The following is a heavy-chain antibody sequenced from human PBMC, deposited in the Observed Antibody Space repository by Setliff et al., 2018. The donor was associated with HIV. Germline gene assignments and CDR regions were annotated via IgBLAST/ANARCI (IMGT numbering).Heavy chain of an antibody. D-gene: IGHD5-18*01. CDR3: AKDRPGYIYRQGDAFEI. CDR2: ISIYNGNT. V-gene: IGHV1-18*01. CDR1: GYTFSSHG. Sequence: ASVKVSCKASGYTFSSHGISWGRQAPGQGVEWMGWISIYNGNTKYAEKVQGRVTMTTDTSSTAYMELRSLYTYDTAVYYCAKDRPGYIYRQGDAFEIWGQGTMVTVSS. J-gene: IGHJ3*02.